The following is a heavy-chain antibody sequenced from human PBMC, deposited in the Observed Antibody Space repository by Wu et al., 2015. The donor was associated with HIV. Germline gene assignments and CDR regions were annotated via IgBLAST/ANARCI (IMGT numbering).Heavy chain of an antibody. V-gene: IGHV1-8*01. J-gene: IGHJ5*02. CDR1: GYIFNSYD. D-gene: IGHD3-10*01. CDR3: ARGFYGSGSPARWFDP. CDR2: MNPNSGNT. Sequence: QVQLVQSGAEVKKPGASVKVSCKASGYIFNSYDINWVRQATGQGLEWMGWMNPNSGNTGYAQKFQGRVTMTRNTSISTAYMELSSLTSEDTAVYYCARGFYGSGSPARWFDPGAREPWSPSPQ.